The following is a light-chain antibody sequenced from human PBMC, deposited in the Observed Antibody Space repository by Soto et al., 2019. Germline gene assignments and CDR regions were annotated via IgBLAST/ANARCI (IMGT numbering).Light chain of an antibody. Sequence: QSVLTQSPSASASLGASVKLTCTLSSGHSSYAIAWHQQQPEKGPRYLMKLNSDGSHSKGDGIPDRFSGSSSGAERYLTTSRLQSEDEADYYAQTWGTGIVVFGGGPKLTVL. J-gene: IGLJ2*01. CDR1: SGHSSYA. CDR3: QTWGTGIVV. V-gene: IGLV4-69*01. CDR2: LNSDGSH.